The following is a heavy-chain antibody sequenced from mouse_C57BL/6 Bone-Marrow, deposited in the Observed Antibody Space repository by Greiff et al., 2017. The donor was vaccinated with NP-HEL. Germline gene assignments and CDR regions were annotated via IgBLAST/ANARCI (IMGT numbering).Heavy chain of an antibody. V-gene: IGHV1-19*01. CDR3: TSPFYYYGSSYFDY. Sequence: EVQLQQSGPVLVKPGASVKMSCKASGYTFTDYYMNWVKQSHGKSLEWIGVINPYNGGTSYNQKFKGKATLTVDKSSSTAYMKLNSLTSEDSSVYSSTSPFYYYGSSYFDYWGQGTTLTVSS. D-gene: IGHD1-1*01. CDR2: INPYNGGT. J-gene: IGHJ2*01. CDR1: GYTFTDYY.